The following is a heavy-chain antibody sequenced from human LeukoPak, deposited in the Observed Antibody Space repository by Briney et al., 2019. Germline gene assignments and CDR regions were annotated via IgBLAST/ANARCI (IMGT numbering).Heavy chain of an antibody. CDR1: GGSFSGYY. CDR2: INHSGST. D-gene: IGHD3-22*01. J-gene: IGHJ4*02. Sequence: SETLSLTCAVYGGSFSGYYWSWIRQPPGKGLERIGEINHSGSTNYNPSLKSRVTISVDTSKNQFSLKLSSVTAADTAVYYCARGFIPRYDSSGYYRYWGQGTLVTVSS. V-gene: IGHV4-34*01. CDR3: ARGFIPRYDSSGYYRY.